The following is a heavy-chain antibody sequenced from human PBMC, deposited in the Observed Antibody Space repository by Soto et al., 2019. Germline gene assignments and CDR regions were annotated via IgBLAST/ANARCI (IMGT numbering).Heavy chain of an antibody. CDR1: GGTFASSA. CDR2: IIPALGPA. J-gene: IGHJ4*02. V-gene: IGHV1-69*01. CDR3: AREPPSKV. Sequence: QVQLKQSGAEVQKPGSSVKVSCKLSGGTFASSAISWVRQAPGQGLEWMGGIIPALGPANYAQKFRDRVTISADESTTTVYMEMSNVTSEDTAVFLYAREPPSKVWGQGTPVTVSS.